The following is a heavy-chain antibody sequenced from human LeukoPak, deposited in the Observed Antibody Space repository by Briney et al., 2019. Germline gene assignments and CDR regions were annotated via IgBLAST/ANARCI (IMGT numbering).Heavy chain of an antibody. Sequence: SETLSLTCAVYGGSFSGYFWSWIRQPPGKGLEWIGEINHSGSTNYNPSLMSRVTISVDTSKNQFSLKLSSVTAADTAVYYCARGQSSGWPYYFDYWGQGTLVTVSS. J-gene: IGHJ4*02. V-gene: IGHV4-34*01. D-gene: IGHD6-19*01. CDR2: INHSGST. CDR1: GGSFSGYF. CDR3: ARGQSSGWPYYFDY.